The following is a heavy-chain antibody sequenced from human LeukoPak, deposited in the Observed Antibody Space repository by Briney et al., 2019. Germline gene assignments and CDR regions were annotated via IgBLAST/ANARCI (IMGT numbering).Heavy chain of an antibody. V-gene: IGHV7-4-1*02. Sequence: ASVKVSCKASGYTLTSYAMNWVRQAPGQGLEWMGWINTNTGNPTYAQGFTGRFVFSLDTSVSTAYLQISSLKAEDTAVYYCARGFSSGGSSWYMPPDYWGQGTLVTVSS. D-gene: IGHD6-13*01. CDR3: ARGFSSGGSSWYMPPDY. CDR2: INTNTGNP. J-gene: IGHJ4*02. CDR1: GYTLTSYA.